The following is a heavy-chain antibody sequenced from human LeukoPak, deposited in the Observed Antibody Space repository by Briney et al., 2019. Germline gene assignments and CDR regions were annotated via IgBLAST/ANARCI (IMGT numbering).Heavy chain of an antibody. CDR3: ALYARAPDY. Sequence: PGGSLRLSCVGSGFTFSNYWMTRVRQAPGKGLEWVADIRGDGSENYYVDSVKGRFTISRDNAKNSLYLQMNSLRAEDTAVYYCALYARAPDYWGQGTPVTVSS. J-gene: IGHJ4*02. CDR1: GFTFSNYW. D-gene: IGHD5/OR15-5a*01. V-gene: IGHV3-7*01. CDR2: IRGDGSEN.